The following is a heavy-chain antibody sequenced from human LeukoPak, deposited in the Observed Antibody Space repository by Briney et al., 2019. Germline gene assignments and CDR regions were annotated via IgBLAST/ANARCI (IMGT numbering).Heavy chain of an antibody. CDR1: GYTFTSYG. J-gene: IGHJ4*02. CDR2: ISAYNGNT. V-gene: IGHV1-18*01. Sequence: GASVKVSCKASGYTFTSYGISWVRQAPGQGLEWMGWISAYNGNTNYAQKLQGRVTMTRDTSTSTAYMELRSLRYDDTAVYYCARDTYYYDSSAPPGEDYFDYWGQGTLVTVSS. CDR3: ARDTYYYDSSAPPGEDYFDY. D-gene: IGHD3-22*01.